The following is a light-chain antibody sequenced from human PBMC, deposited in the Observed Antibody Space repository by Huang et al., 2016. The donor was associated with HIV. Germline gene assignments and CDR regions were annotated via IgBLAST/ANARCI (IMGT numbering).Light chain of an antibody. V-gene: IGKV1-39*01. CDR3: QQSFSVPRT. Sequence: DIQMTQSPPSLSASVGDRVTFTCRANQNITKSLQWYQQKPGKAPKLLIYTASTLESGVPSRFSGSGSGSRFTLNIGNLQPEDFATYYCQQSFSVPRTFG. J-gene: IGKJ1*01. CDR1: QNITKS. CDR2: TAS.